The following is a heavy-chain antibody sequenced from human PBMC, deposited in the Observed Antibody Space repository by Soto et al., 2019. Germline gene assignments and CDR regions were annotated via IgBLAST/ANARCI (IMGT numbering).Heavy chain of an antibody. D-gene: IGHD3-3*01. CDR3: ARADDDFWSGYTSNWFDP. CDR1: GYTFTSYY. V-gene: IGHV1-46*01. J-gene: IGHJ5*02. CDR2: INTSGGST. Sequence: ASVTVSRQASGYTFTSYYMHWVRQAPGHGLAWMGIINTSGGSTSYAQKFQGRVTMTRDTSTSTVYMELSSLRSEDTAVYYCARADDDFWSGYTSNWFDPWGQGTLVTVSS.